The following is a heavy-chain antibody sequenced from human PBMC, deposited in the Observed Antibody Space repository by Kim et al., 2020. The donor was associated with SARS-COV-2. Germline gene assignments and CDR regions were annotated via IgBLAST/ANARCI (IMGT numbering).Heavy chain of an antibody. V-gene: IGHV1-3*01. D-gene: IGHD2-15*01. CDR2: GDGYT. CDR3: LGGYYFDY. Sequence: GDGYTKYSGKFQGRVTCTRDTSASTAYMELSSLRSEDSAVFYCLGGYYFDYWGQGTLVTVSS. J-gene: IGHJ4*02.